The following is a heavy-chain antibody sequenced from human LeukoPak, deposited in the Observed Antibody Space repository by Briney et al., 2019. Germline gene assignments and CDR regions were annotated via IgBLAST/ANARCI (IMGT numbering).Heavy chain of an antibody. D-gene: IGHD4-11*01. CDR3: ARGSAETTNNFDF. V-gene: IGHV3-7*01. Sequence: GGSLRLSCAASGFTFSSYAMSWVRQAPGKGLEWVANIKQDESEKYYVDSVKGRFTISRDNAKNSLFLQMNSLRAEDTAVYYCARGSAETTNNFDFWGQGTLVTVSS. J-gene: IGHJ4*02. CDR1: GFTFSSYA. CDR2: IKQDESEK.